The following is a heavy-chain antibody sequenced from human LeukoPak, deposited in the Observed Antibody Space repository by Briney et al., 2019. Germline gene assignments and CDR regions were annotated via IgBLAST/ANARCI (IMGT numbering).Heavy chain of an antibody. V-gene: IGHV3-23*01. CDR1: GFTFSSYV. CDR3: AKDRGFHYYGSGSYSAFDY. J-gene: IGHJ4*02. CDR2: ISGSGGST. D-gene: IGHD3-10*01. Sequence: PGGSLRLSCAASGFTFSSYVMSWVRQAPGKGLEWVSAISGSGGSTYYADSVKGRFTISRDNSKNTLYLQMNSLRAEDTAVYYCAKDRGFHYYGSGSYSAFDYWGQGTLVTVSS.